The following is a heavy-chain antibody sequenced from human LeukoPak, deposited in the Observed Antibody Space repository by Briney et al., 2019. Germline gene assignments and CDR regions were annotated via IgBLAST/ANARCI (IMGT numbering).Heavy chain of an antibody. Sequence: GGSLRLSCAASGFTFSSYGMHWVRQAPGKGLEWVALTWYDGSSKYHAEAVKGRFIISRDNSKNTLYLQMNSLRAEDTAVYYCAKDRRYIGFGELDYWGQGTLVTVSS. CDR2: TWYDGSSK. CDR3: AKDRRYIGFGELDY. J-gene: IGHJ4*02. V-gene: IGHV3-33*06. CDR1: GFTFSSYG. D-gene: IGHD3-10*01.